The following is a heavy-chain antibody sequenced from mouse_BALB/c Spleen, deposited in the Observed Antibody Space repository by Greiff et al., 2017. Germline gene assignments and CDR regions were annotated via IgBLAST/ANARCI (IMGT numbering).Heavy chain of an antibody. D-gene: IGHD1-1*01. J-gene: IGHJ4*01. CDR1: GYSITSDYA. CDR3: ASYGSPYAMDY. CDR2: ISYSGST. V-gene: IGHV3-2*02. Sequence: EVHLVESGPGLVKPSQSLSLTCTVTGYSITSDYAWNWIRQFPGNKLEWMGYISYSGSTSSNPSLKSRISITRDTSKNQFFLQLNSVTTEDTATYYCASYGSPYAMDYWGQGTSVTVSS.